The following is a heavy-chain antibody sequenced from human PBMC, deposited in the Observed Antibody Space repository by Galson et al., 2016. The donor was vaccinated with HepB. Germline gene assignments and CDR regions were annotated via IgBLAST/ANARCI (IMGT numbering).Heavy chain of an antibody. Sequence: SETLSLTCTVSGGSISTNNHYWVWVRQPPGKGLEWVGTIFYTGTTYYSPSLKRRVNVSVDTSRNQFSLKLTSVTAADTAVYFCARLMAIGAFDYWAQGILVTVSS. J-gene: IGHJ4*02. V-gene: IGHV4-39*01. CDR3: ARLMAIGAFDY. CDR2: IFYTGTT. D-gene: IGHD5-24*01. CDR1: GGSISTNNHY.